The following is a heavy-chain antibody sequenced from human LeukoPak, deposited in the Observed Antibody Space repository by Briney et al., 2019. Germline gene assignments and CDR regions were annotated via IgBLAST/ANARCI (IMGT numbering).Heavy chain of an antibody. J-gene: IGHJ3*02. CDR2: IYYSGST. V-gene: IGHV4-30-4*07. D-gene: IGHD1-26*01. CDR1: GGSISSGGYS. Sequence: SETLSLTCAVSGGSISSGGYSWSWLRQPPGKGLEWIGYIYYSGSTYYNPSLKSRVTISVDTSKNQFSLKLSSVTAVDTAVYYCARGPVGGATYYDGDAFDIWGQGTMVTVSS. CDR3: ARGPVGGATYYDGDAFDI.